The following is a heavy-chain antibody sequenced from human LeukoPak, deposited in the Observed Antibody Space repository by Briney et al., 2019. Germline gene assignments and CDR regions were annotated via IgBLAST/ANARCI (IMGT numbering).Heavy chain of an antibody. Sequence: GASVKVSCKASGGTFSSYAISWVRQAPGQGLEWMGGIIPIFGTANYAQKFQGRVTITTDESTSTAYMELSSLRSEDTAVYYCALQYYYDSSGYYTYWGQGTLVTVSS. D-gene: IGHD3-22*01. CDR1: GGTFSSYA. CDR2: IIPIFGTA. V-gene: IGHV1-69*05. CDR3: ALQYYYDSSGYYTY. J-gene: IGHJ4*02.